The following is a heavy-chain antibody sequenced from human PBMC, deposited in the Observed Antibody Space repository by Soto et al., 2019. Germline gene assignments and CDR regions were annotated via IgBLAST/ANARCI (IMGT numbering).Heavy chain of an antibody. CDR1: GGSFSGYY. J-gene: IGHJ6*02. V-gene: IGHV4-34*01. Sequence: SETLSLTCAVYGGSFSGYYWSWIRQPPGKGLEWIGEINQSGSTNYNPSLKSRVTISVNTSKNQFSLKLSPVTAADTAVYYCAGGITGTTAAYGMDVWGQGTTVTVSS. CDR2: INQSGST. CDR3: AGGITGTTAAYGMDV. D-gene: IGHD1-7*01.